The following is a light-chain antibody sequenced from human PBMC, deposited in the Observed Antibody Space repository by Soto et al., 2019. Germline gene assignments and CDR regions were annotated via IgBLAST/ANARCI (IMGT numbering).Light chain of an antibody. CDR2: DAS. Sequence: DIQMTQSPSTLSASLGERVTITCRASQSVSNWLAWYQQKPGKAPKVLIYDASSLESGVPSRFSGSGSGTEFTLTISSLQPDDFATYYCQQYNTSPLTFGGGTKVDIK. CDR3: QQYNTSPLT. CDR1: QSVSNW. V-gene: IGKV1-5*01. J-gene: IGKJ4*01.